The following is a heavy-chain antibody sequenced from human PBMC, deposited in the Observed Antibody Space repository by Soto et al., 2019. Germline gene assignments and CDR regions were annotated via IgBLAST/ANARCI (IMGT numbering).Heavy chain of an antibody. CDR2: IYYSGST. V-gene: IGHV4-31*02. CDR3: ARDTLPDSSATSLNAFDI. CDR1: GGSISSGDYY. J-gene: IGHJ3*02. D-gene: IGHD3-22*01. Sequence: SETLSLTCTVSGGSISSGDYYWSWIRQAPGKGLEWIGYIYYSGSTYYNPSLKSRVTISVDTSKNQFSLKLSSVTAADTAVYYCARDTLPDSSATSLNAFDIWGQGTMVTVSS.